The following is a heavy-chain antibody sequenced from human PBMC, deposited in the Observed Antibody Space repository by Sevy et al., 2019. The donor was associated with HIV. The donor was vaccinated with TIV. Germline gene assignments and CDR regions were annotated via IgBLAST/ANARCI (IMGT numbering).Heavy chain of an antibody. D-gene: IGHD5-18*01. V-gene: IGHV3-7*01. CDR2: IKKDGSEK. CDR3: VREGVGGYSYSLDC. Sequence: GGSLRLSCAASGFTFSSYWMSWVRQAPGKGLEWVANIKKDGSEKYYVDSVKGRFTISRDNAKNSLYLQMNSLRAEDTAVYYCVREGVGGYSYSLDCWGQGTLVTVSS. CDR1: GFTFSSYW. J-gene: IGHJ4*02.